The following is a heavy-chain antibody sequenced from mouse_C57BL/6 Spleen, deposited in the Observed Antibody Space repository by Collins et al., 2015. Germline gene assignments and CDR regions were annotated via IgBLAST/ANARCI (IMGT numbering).Heavy chain of an antibody. D-gene: IGHD1-3*01. CDR2: INPNNGGT. CDR3: ARSYNWFAY. CDR1: GYTFTDYY. Sequence: EVQLQQSGPELVKPGASVKISCKASGYTFTDYYMNWVKQSHGKSLEWIGDINPNNGGTSYNQKFKGKATLTVDKSSSTAYMELRGLTSEDSAVYYCARSYNWFAYWGQGTLVTVSA. J-gene: IGHJ3*01. V-gene: IGHV1-26*01.